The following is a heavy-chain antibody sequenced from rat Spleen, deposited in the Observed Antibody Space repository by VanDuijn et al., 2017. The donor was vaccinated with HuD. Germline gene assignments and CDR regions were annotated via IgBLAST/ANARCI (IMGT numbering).Heavy chain of an antibody. Sequence: EVQLVESGGGLVQPGRSLKLSCTASGFIFSNFGIHWIRQAPTKGLEWVASISPKGGSTHYRDSVKGRFTISRDNAKRTLYLQMDSLGSEDTANYYWARRDGGYSDHWFAYWGQGTLVTVSS. J-gene: IGHJ3*01. CDR2: ISPKGGST. CDR1: GFIFSNFG. D-gene: IGHD1-11*01. V-gene: IGHV5-19*01. CDR3: ARRDGGYSDHWFAY.